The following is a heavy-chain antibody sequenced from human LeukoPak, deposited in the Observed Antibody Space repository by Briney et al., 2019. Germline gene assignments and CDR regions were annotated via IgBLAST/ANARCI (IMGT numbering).Heavy chain of an antibody. D-gene: IGHD6-13*01. CDR2: ICYSGST. CDR3: ARQPAYSSSWYQTDYYYGMDV. Sequence: SETLSLTCTVSGGSISSSSYYWGWIRQPPGKGLEWIGSICYSGSTYYNPSLKSRVTISVDTSKNQFSLKLSPVTAADTAVYYCARQPAYSSSWYQTDYYYGMDVWGQGTTVTVSS. J-gene: IGHJ6*02. V-gene: IGHV4-39*01. CDR1: GGSISSSSYY.